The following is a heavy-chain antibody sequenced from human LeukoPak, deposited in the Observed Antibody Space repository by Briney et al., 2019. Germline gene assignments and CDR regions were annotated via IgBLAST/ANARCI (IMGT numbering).Heavy chain of an antibody. CDR2: ISPSSHYI. CDR3: ARDDTVTSSPARYFDY. CDR1: GFTFSNYS. J-gene: IGHJ4*02. D-gene: IGHD4-17*01. Sequence: GGSLRLSCAGSGFTFSNYSINWVRQAPGKGLEWVSSISPSSHYIYYADSVRGRFTISRDNAKNSLYLQMNSPRAEDTAVYYCARDDTVTSSPARYFDYWGQGTLVTVSS. V-gene: IGHV3-21*01.